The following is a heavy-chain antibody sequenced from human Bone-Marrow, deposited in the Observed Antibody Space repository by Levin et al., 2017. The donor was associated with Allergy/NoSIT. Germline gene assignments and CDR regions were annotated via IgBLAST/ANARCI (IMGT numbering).Heavy chain of an antibody. V-gene: IGHV1-69*04. Sequence: RASVKVSCKASGGTFSSYAISWVRQAPGQGLEWMGRIIPILGIANYAQKFQGRVTITADKSTSTAYMELSSLRSEDTAVYYCARSPGLQLWYFDYWGQGTLVTVSS. CDR2: IIPILGIA. CDR1: GGTFSSYA. CDR3: ARSPGLQLWYFDY. D-gene: IGHD5-18*01. J-gene: IGHJ4*02.